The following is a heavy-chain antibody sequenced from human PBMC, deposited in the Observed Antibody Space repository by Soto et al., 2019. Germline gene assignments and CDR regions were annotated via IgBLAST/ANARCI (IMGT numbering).Heavy chain of an antibody. D-gene: IGHD6-6*01. CDR1: GGTFSSYT. J-gene: IGHJ5*02. Sequence: QVQLVQSGAEVKKPGSSVKVSCKASGGTFSSYTISWVRQAPGQGLEWMGRIIPILGIANYAQKFQGRVTITADKSTSTAYLELSSLRSEDMAVYYGARAEGSSSWYNWFDPWGQGTLVTVSS. CDR3: ARAEGSSSWYNWFDP. CDR2: IIPILGIA. V-gene: IGHV1-69*02.